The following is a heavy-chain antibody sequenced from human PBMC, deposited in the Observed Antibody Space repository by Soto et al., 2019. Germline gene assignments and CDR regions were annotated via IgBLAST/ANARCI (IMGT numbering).Heavy chain of an antibody. D-gene: IGHD2-21*02. CDR1: GGSITDYP. J-gene: IGHJ5*02. V-gene: IGHV4-4*07. CDR2: IFSSGSS. CDR3: ARDQGVVVTADNWFDP. Sequence: SETLSLTCTVSGGSITDYPWVWIRQPAGKGLEWIGRIFSSGSSNYNPSLKGRITMSLDTSKNQFSLKLNSATATDTAVYFCARDQGVVVTADNWFDPWGQGILVTVSS.